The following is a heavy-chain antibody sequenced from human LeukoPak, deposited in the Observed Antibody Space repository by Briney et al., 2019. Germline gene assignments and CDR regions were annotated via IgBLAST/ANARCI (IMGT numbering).Heavy chain of an antibody. Sequence: GGSLRLSCAASGFTFSNYAMHWVRQAPGKGLEYVSAISSNGGSTYYANSVKGRFTISRDNSKNTLYLQMGSLRAEDMAVYYCARGRYSGSSTFDYWGQGTLVTVSS. CDR2: ISSNGGST. V-gene: IGHV3-64*01. CDR1: GFTFSNYA. J-gene: IGHJ4*02. D-gene: IGHD1-26*01. CDR3: ARGRYSGSSTFDY.